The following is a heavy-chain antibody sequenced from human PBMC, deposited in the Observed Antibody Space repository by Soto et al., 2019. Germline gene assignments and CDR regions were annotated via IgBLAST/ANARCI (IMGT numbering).Heavy chain of an antibody. V-gene: IGHV3-48*02. D-gene: IGHD4-17*01. J-gene: IGHJ6*02. Sequence: PGGSLRLSCSASGFTFNSYHMNWVRQAPGRGLEWVSYISSSSSTIYYAASVEGRFTISRDNAKSSLYLQMNSLRDEDTAVYYCARADYPNYYYYGLDVWGQGTTVTVSS. CDR1: GFTFNSYH. CDR3: ARADYPNYYYYGLDV. CDR2: ISSSSSTI.